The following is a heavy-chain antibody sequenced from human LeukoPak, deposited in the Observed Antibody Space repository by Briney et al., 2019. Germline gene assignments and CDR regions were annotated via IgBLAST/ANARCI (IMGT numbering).Heavy chain of an antibody. CDR1: GGSMSSSSYY. J-gene: IGHJ6*03. CDR3: ARHVYSSSWIYYYMDV. Sequence: SETLSLTCTVSGGSMSSSSYYWGWIRQPPGKGLEWIGSMYYSGSTYYNPSLKSRVTISVDTSKNQFSLKLSSVTAADTAVYFCARHVYSSSWIYYYMDVWGKGTTVTVSS. D-gene: IGHD6-13*01. V-gene: IGHV4-39*01. CDR2: MYYSGST.